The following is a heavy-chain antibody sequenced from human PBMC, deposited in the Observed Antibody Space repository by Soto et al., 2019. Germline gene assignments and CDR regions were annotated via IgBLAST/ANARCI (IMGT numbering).Heavy chain of an antibody. CDR3: ARGAVVNFDS. D-gene: IGHD3-22*01. CDR2: IYHSGST. V-gene: IGHV4-30-2*01. CDR1: GGSISSGGSS. Sequence: QLQLQESGSGLVKPSQTLSLTCAVSGGSISSGGSSWTWIRQPPGKGLEWVGYIYHSGSTYYNPSVKSRATISLDRSKNQLSLRLSSVTAADTAVYYCARGAVVNFDSWGQGTLVTVSS. J-gene: IGHJ4*02.